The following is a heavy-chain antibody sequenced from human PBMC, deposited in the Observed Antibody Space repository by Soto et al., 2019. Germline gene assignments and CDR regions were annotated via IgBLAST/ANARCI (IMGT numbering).Heavy chain of an antibody. D-gene: IGHD2-15*01. V-gene: IGHV3-33*01. J-gene: IGHJ6*02. CDR3: VRALFADEDIDAMDV. CDR2: IWRDGSEK. Sequence: GGSLRLSCAASGFGFSDRAMHWVRQAPGKGREWLAIIWRDGSEKFYAGSVKRRFTISRDNSKNTVYLQINSLSFEDKTLDYFVRALFADEDIDAMDVWGQGTMVTVSS. CDR1: GFGFSDRA.